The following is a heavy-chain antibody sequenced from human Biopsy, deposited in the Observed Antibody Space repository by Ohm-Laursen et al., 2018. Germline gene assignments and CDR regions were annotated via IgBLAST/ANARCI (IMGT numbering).Heavy chain of an antibody. V-gene: IGHV1-8*01. CDR2: MNPNSGNT. J-gene: IGHJ4*02. CDR3: ARDFNYDGGGSSNFDY. D-gene: IGHD3-22*01. CDR1: GYTFTNYN. Sequence: ASVKVSCKASGYTFTNYNVNWVRQATGQGLEWMGWMNPNSGNTGYAQKFQGRVTMTRNTSISTAYMELSSLTSVDTAVYYCARDFNYDGGGSSNFDYWGQGTLVTVSS.